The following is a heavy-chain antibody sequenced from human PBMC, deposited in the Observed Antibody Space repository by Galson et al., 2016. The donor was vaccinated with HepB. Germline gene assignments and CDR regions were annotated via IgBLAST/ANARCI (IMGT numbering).Heavy chain of an antibody. V-gene: IGHV3-23*01. CDR2: IRGNGGST. CDR3: AKGGMLIPRFDY. Sequence: SLRLSCAASGFTLSTYAMSWVRQAPGKGLEWVSTIRGNGGSTSYADSVKGRFTISRDSSKNTVYPQMNSLRAGDTAVYYCAKGGMLIPRFDYWGQGTLVTVSS. D-gene: IGHD3-16*01. CDR1: GFTLSTYA. J-gene: IGHJ4*02.